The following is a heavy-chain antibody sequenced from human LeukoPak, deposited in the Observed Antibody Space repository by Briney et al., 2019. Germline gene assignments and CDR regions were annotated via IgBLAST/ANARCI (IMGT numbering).Heavy chain of an antibody. V-gene: IGHV4-4*07. CDR2: IYTSGST. Sequence: SETLSLTCTVSGGSISSYYWSWIRQPAGKGLEWIGRIYTSGSTNYNPSLKSRVTMSVDTSKNQFSLQVNSVTPEDTGVYYCVRDGATSWGYFDYWGQGILVTVSS. J-gene: IGHJ4*02. CDR3: VRDGATSWGYFDY. D-gene: IGHD7-27*01. CDR1: GGSISSYY.